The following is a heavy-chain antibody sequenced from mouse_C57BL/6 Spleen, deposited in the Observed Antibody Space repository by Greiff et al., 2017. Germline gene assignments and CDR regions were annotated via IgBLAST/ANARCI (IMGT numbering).Heavy chain of an antibody. Sequence: EVKVVESEGGLVQPGSSMKLSCTASGFTFSAYDMAWVRQVPEKGLEWVANINYDGSSTYYVDSLKSRFIISGDNAKNILYLQMSSLKSEDTATYYCASANWYRYFDVWGTGTTVTVSS. CDR3: ASANWYRYFDV. J-gene: IGHJ1*03. V-gene: IGHV5-16*01. CDR2: INYDGSST. D-gene: IGHD4-1*01. CDR1: GFTFSAYD.